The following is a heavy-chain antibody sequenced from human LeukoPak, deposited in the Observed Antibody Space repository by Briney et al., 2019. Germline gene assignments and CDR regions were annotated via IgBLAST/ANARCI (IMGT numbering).Heavy chain of an antibody. CDR1: GDSISRYY. CDR3: ARWYSSGWAFDY. D-gene: IGHD6-19*01. Sequence: SETLSLTCTVSGDSISRYYWSWIRQPPGKGLEWIGNIHYSGSTKYNPSLKSRVTISVDTSKNQFSLKLSSVTAADTAVYYCARWYSSGWAFDYWGQGTLVTVSS. V-gene: IGHV4-59*08. J-gene: IGHJ4*02. CDR2: IHYSGST.